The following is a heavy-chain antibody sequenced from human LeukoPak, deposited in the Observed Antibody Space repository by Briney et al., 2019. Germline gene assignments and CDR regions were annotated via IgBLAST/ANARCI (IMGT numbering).Heavy chain of an antibody. V-gene: IGHV3-33*01. CDR1: GFTFSSYG. CDR3: ARDPRWYYDFWSGYLDY. D-gene: IGHD3-3*01. Sequence: PGGSLRLSCAASGFTFSSYGMHWVRQAPGKGLEWVAVIWYDGSNEYYADSVKGRFTISRDNSKNTLYLQMNSLRAEDTAVYYCARDPRWYYDFWSGYLDYWGQGTLVTVSS. CDR2: IWYDGSNE. J-gene: IGHJ4*02.